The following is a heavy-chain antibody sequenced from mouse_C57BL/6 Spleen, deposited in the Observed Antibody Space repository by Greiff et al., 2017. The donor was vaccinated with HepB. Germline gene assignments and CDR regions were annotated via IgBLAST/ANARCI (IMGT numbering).Heavy chain of an antibody. CDR3: ARSTGMYYFDY. V-gene: IGHV1-82*01. Sequence: QVQLQQSGPELVKPGASVKISCKASGYAFSSSWMNWVKQRPGKGLEWIGRIYPGDGDTNYNGKFKGKATLTADKSSSTAYMQLSSLTSEDSAVYFCARSTGMYYFDYWGQGTTLTVSS. D-gene: IGHD4-1*01. CDR2: IYPGDGDT. CDR1: GYAFSSSW. J-gene: IGHJ2*01.